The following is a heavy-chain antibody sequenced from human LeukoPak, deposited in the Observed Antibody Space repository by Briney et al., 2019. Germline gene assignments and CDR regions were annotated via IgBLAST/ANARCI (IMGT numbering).Heavy chain of an antibody. D-gene: IGHD6-13*01. Sequence: PGGSLRLSCTASGFTFSSYWMHWVRQAPGKGLVWVSSMNTDGSYTNYADSVKGRFTISRDNAKNTLYLQMNSLRAEDTAVYYCARVTAAVPYWGQGTMVTVSS. CDR3: ARVTAAVPY. CDR1: GFTFSSYW. J-gene: IGHJ3*01. V-gene: IGHV3-74*01. CDR2: MNTDGSYT.